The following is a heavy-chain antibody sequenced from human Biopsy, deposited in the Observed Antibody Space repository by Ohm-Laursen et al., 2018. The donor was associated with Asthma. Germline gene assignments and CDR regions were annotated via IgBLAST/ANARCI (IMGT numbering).Heavy chain of an antibody. CDR1: GDSFSNYA. CDR2: LIPVLGTP. Sequence: SVKVSYNASGDSFSNYAISWVRQAPGQGLEWMGGLIPVLGTPDHAQMFEGRVTITADESTSTAYMELSSLSSEDTAVYYCARGYSGSDRIVYYYSGLEVWGQGTTVTVSS. V-gene: IGHV1-69*13. J-gene: IGHJ6*02. CDR3: ARGYSGSDRIVYYYSGLEV. D-gene: IGHD5-12*01.